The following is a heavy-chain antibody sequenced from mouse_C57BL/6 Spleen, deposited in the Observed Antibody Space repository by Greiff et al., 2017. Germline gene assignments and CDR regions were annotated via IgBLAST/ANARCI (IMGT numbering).Heavy chain of an antibody. J-gene: IGHJ3*01. V-gene: IGHV1-69*01. CDR3: ARPSLYYDYDAWFAY. Sequence: QVQLQQPGAELVMPGASVTLSCKASGYTFTSYWMHWVKQRPGQGLEWIGEIDPSDSYTNYNQKFKGKSTLTVDKSSSTAYMQLSSLTSEDSAVYYCARPSLYYDYDAWFAYWGQGTLVTVSA. D-gene: IGHD2-4*01. CDR2: IDPSDSYT. CDR1: GYTFTSYW.